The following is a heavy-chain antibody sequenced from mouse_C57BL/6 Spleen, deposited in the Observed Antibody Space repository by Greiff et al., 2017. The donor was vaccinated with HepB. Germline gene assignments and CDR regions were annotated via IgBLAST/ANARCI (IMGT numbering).Heavy chain of an antibody. CDR1: GYSFTDYN. CDR3: ARRRTYYGSSDEMDY. D-gene: IGHD1-1*01. J-gene: IGHJ4*01. V-gene: IGHV1-39*01. Sequence: EVKLMESGPELVKPGASVKISCKASGYSFTDYNMNWVKQSNGKSLEWIGVINPNYGTTSYNQKFKGKATLTVDQSSSTAYMQLNSLTSEDSAVYYCARRRTYYGSSDEMDYWGQGTSVTVSS. CDR2: INPNYGTT.